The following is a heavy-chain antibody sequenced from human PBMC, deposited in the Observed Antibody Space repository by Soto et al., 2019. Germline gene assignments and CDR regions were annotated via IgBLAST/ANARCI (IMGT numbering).Heavy chain of an antibody. J-gene: IGHJ4*02. V-gene: IGHV1-18*01. Sequence: EASVKVSCKASGYTFTSYGISWVRQAPGQGLEWMGWISAYNGNANYAQKLQGRVTMTTDTSTSTAYMELRSLRSDDTAVYYCARFGSVPYYDFWSGYFAFDYWGQGTLVTVSS. CDR1: GYTFTSYG. D-gene: IGHD3-3*01. CDR2: ISAYNGNA. CDR3: ARFGSVPYYDFWSGYFAFDY.